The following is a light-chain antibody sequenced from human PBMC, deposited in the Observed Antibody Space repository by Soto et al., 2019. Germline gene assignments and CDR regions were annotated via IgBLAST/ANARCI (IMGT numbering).Light chain of an antibody. J-gene: IGKJ1*01. Sequence: IVLTQSPGTLSLSPGVRATLSCRASQSVSTSKLAWYQQRPGQAPRLLMYDASRRATGIPDRFSGSGSGTDFTLTISRLEPEDVAMYYCQQYVNFVWTFGQGTKVEI. CDR1: QSVSTSK. CDR2: DAS. V-gene: IGKV3-20*01. CDR3: QQYVNFVWT.